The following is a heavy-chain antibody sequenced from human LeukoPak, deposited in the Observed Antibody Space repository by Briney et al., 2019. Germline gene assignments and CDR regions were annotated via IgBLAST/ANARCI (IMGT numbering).Heavy chain of an antibody. Sequence: PSETLSLTCSVSGGSISSSSSYWSWIRQPPGKGLEWIGYIYYSGSTNYNPSLKSRVTISVDTSKNQFSLKLSSVTAADTAVYYCASSLRPYYFAYWGQGTLVTVSS. CDR2: IYYSGST. CDR3: ASSLRPYYFAY. D-gene: IGHD4-17*01. V-gene: IGHV4-61*01. J-gene: IGHJ4*02. CDR1: GGSISSSSSY.